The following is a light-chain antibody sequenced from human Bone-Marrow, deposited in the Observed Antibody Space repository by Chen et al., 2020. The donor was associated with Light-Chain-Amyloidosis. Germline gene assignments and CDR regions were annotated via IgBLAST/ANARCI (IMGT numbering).Light chain of an antibody. CDR2: GSS. CDR1: QTISSNY. Sequence: ELVLTQSPGTLSLSPGEGANLSCRASQTISSNYLTWYQQKFGQAPRLLIYGSSSRATGIPDRFTGSGSGTDFTLTINRLEPEDFAMYYCQQYGTPPLTFGGGTKVEIK. J-gene: IGKJ4*01. CDR3: QQYGTPPLT. V-gene: IGKV3-20*01.